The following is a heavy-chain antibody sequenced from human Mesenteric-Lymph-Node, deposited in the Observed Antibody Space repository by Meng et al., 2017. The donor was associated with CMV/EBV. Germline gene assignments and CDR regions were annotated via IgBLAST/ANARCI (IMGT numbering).Heavy chain of an antibody. CDR2: ISSSSSYI. J-gene: IGHJ4*02. V-gene: IGHV3-21*01. CDR3: AREGAFRYGSGSYSYFFDY. D-gene: IGHD3-10*01. Sequence: GGSLRLSCAASGFNFRTYWMSWVRQAPGKGLEWVSSISSSSSYIYYADSVKGRFTISRDNAKNSLYLQMNSLRAEDTAVYYCAREGAFRYGSGSYSYFFDYWGQGTLVTVSS. CDR1: GFNFRTYW.